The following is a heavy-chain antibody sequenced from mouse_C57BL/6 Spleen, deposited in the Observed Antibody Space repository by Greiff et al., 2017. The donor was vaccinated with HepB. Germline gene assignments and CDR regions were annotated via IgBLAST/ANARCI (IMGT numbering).Heavy chain of an antibody. CDR3: ASRGYYYGRSYDY. CDR1: GYAFSSPW. J-gene: IGHJ2*01. CDR2: IYPGDGDT. D-gene: IGHD1-1*01. Sequence: VQLQQSGPELVKPGASVKISCKASGYAFSSPWMNWVKQRPGKGLEWIGRIYPGDGDTNYNGKFKGKATLTADKSSSTAYMQLSSLSSEDSAVYFWASRGYYYGRSYDYWGQGTTLTVSS. V-gene: IGHV1-82*01.